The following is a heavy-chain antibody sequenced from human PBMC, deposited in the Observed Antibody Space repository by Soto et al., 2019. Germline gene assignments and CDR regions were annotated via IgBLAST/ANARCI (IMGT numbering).Heavy chain of an antibody. CDR3: GRIPRYSFPTSDTLDN. V-gene: IGHV1-69*08. CDR1: GGTFNTYT. CDR2: ILPILGSI. J-gene: IGHJ4*02. D-gene: IGHD5-18*01. Sequence: QVQLVQSGAEVRKPGSSVMISCKASGGTFNTYTFSWVRQAPGQGLEWMGSILPILGSINYAPNFQCRLSITAEQSTTTAYMALSSLTSHDTAIYYCGRIPRYSFPTSDTLDNWGQGTLVTVSS.